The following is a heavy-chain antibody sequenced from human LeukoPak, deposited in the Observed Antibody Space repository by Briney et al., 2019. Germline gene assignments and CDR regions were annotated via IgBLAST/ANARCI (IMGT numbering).Heavy chain of an antibody. J-gene: IGHJ5*02. CDR2: INHSGST. CDR3: ARNRVLGYNWFDP. CDR1: GGSFSGYY. V-gene: IGHV4-34*01. D-gene: IGHD3-16*01. Sequence: SETLSLTCAVYGGSFSGYYWSWIRQPPGKGLEWIGEINHSGSTNYNPSLKSRVTISVDTSKNQFSLKLSSVTAADTAVYYCARNRVLGYNWFDPWGQGTLVTVSS.